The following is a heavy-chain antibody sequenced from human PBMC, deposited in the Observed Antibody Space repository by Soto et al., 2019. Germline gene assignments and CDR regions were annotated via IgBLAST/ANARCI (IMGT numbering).Heavy chain of an antibody. D-gene: IGHD2-2*01. CDR3: ARISQYAYDFDY. V-gene: IGHV2-26*01. CDR2: ILSSGEK. J-gene: IGHJ4*02. Sequence: QVTLKESGPVLVKPTETLTLTCTVSGFSLSNAMVGVSWIRQSPGKALEWLAHILSSGEKSYSTSLKSRVTISKAPSRSQVVLTMTRMDPVDTATYYCARISQYAYDFDYWGQGTLVTVSS. CDR1: GFSLSNAMVG.